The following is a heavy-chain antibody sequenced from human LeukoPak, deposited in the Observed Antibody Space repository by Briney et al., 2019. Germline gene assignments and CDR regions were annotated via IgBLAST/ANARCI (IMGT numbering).Heavy chain of an antibody. V-gene: IGHV4-59*08. CDR1: GGSLSSYY. Sequence: SETLSLTCSVSGGSLSSYYWSWIRQPPGKGLEWIGYIYYSGSTNYNPSLKNRVTIALDTSKNQFSLKLSSVTAADTAVYYCARQGYDYVWGSYDNWFDPWGQGTLVTVSS. CDR3: ARQGYDYVWGSYDNWFDP. CDR2: IYYSGST. J-gene: IGHJ5*02. D-gene: IGHD3-16*01.